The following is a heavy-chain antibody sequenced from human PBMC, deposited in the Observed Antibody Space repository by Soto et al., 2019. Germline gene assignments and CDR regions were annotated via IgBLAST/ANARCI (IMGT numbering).Heavy chain of an antibody. CDR2: IYYIGST. CDR1: GGSISSGGYY. CDR3: ARYFMVRGVMSAFDL. D-gene: IGHD3-10*01. V-gene: IGHV4-31*03. J-gene: IGHJ3*01. Sequence: QVQLQESGPGLVKPSQTLSLTCTVSGGSISSGGYYWSWIRQHPGKGLEWIGYIYYIGSTYYNPSLKSRVTISVDTSKNQFSLKLSSVPAADTAVYYCARYFMVRGVMSAFDLWGQGTMVTVSS.